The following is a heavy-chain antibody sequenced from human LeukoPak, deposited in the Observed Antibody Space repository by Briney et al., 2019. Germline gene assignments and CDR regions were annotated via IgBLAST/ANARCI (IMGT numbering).Heavy chain of an antibody. Sequence: SETLSLTCAISGGSISSNYWSWIRQPPGKGLEWIGYCHYSGNTNYNPSLKSRATISVDMSRNQFSLTLNSVTAADTAVYYCARSASSTSRSAFDIWGQGTRVTASS. J-gene: IGHJ3*02. CDR2: CHYSGNT. V-gene: IGHV4-59*13. CDR1: GGSISSNY. CDR3: ARSASSTSRSAFDI.